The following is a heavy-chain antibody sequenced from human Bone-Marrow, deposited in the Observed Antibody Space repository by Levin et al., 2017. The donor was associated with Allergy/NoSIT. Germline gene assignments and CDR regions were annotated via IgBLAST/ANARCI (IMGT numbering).Heavy chain of an antibody. V-gene: IGHV3-48*01. CDR2: ISSPGTTT. J-gene: IGHJ4*02. CDR3: ARRPNKDSGNYYSLDY. Sequence: GESLKISCAASEFTFSNYAMNWVRQAPGKGLEWLSYISSPGTTTHYADPVRGRFTISRDNGKNSLFLQMNSLRAEDTAVYYCARRPNKDSGNYYSLDYWGQGTLVTVSS. CDR1: EFTFSNYA. D-gene: IGHD1-26*01.